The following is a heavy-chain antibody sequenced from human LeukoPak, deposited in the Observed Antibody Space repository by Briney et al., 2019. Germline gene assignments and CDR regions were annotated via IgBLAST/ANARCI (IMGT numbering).Heavy chain of an antibody. V-gene: IGHV4-61*02. CDR3: ARSAGYSSSWCDFAYGGWFDP. CDR2: IYTSGST. CDR1: GGSISSGSYY. D-gene: IGHD6-13*01. Sequence: PSETLSLTCTVSGGSISSGSYYWSWIRQPAGKGLEWIGRIYTSGSTNYNPSLKSRVTISVDTSKNQFSLKLSSVTAADTAVYYCARSAGYSSSWCDFAYGGWFDPWGQGTLVTVSS. J-gene: IGHJ5*02.